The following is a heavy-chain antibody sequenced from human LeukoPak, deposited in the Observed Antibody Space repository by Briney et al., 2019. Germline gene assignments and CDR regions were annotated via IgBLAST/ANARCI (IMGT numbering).Heavy chain of an antibody. CDR2: INPNSDGT. J-gene: IGHJ4*02. D-gene: IGHD3-10*01. CDR1: GYTFTGYY. Sequence: ASVKVSCKASGYTFTGYYVHWVRQAPGQGLEWMGWINPNSDGTNYAQKFQGRVTMTRDTSISTAYMELSRLRSDDTAVYYCARVEFGELDYWGQGTLVTVSS. CDR3: ARVEFGELDY. V-gene: IGHV1-2*02.